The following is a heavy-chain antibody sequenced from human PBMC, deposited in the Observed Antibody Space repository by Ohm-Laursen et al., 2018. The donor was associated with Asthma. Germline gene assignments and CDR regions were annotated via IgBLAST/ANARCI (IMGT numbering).Heavy chain of an antibody. CDR3: ARQRRDGFAY. CDR1: GGSISGSSYF. Sequence: SETLSLTCAVPGGSISGSSYFWGWIRQPPGKGLEWFGVIYYSGNTYSNPSLKSRVTISGDTSKNQFSLKRGAVTAADTAVYYCARQRRDGFAYWGQGTLVTVSS. V-gene: IGHV4-39*01. J-gene: IGHJ4*02. CDR2: IYYSGNT. D-gene: IGHD5-24*01.